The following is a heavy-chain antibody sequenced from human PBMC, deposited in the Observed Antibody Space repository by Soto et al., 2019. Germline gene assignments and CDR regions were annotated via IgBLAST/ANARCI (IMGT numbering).Heavy chain of an antibody. J-gene: IGHJ4*02. Sequence: EVQLLESGGDLVQPGGSLRLSCAASGFIFRNYAMIWVRQAPGKGLEWVSGVSGSGGSTFYADSVQGRFTISRDNSKNTLDMEMSSLRVDDTAVYYCAKAGETIVGGTYNFWGQGTLVTVS. V-gene: IGHV3-23*01. CDR3: AKAGETIVGGTYNF. CDR2: VSGSGGST. CDR1: GFIFRNYA. D-gene: IGHD3-16*01.